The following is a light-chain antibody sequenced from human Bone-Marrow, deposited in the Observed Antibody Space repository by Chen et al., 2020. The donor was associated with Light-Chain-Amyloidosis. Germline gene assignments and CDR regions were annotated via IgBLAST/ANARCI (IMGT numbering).Light chain of an antibody. J-gene: IGKJ4*01. CDR3: QQDGTSPLT. Sequence: EIVLTQSPGTLSLSPGEGANLSCRASQTISSNYLTWYQHKFGQAPRLLIYGSSSRATGIPDRFTCSVSGTDFTLTINRLEPEDFAMYYCQQDGTSPLTFGGGTKVEIK. CDR2: GSS. V-gene: IGKV3-20*01. CDR1: QTISSNY.